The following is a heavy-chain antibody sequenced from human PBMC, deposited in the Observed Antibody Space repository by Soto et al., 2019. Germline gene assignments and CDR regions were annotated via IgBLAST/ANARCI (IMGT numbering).Heavy chain of an antibody. CDR3: ARHNRYSSTWFAGWFDP. CDR2: IHPGGCGT. D-gene: IGHD6-13*01. J-gene: IGHJ5*02. CDR1: GYSFTNYC. V-gene: IGHV5-51*01. Sequence: PGESLKISCHGSGYSFTNYCVGWVRQIPGRGLEWMGIIHPGGCGTRYSPFFQGQVTISADKSISTAYLQWRRLKASDTAMYYCARHNRYSSTWFAGWFDPWGQGTLVTVSS.